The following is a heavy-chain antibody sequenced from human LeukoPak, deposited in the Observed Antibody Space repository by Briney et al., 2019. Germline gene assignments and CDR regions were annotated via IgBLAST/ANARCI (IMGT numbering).Heavy chain of an antibody. Sequence: HPGGPLRLSCAASGFTVSSNYMSWVRQAPGKGLEWVSVIYSGGSTYYADSVKGRFTISRDNSKNTLYLQMNSLRAEDTAVYYCARGQVGYYDRYFDYWGQGTLVTVSS. J-gene: IGHJ4*02. CDR2: IYSGGST. V-gene: IGHV3-53*01. CDR1: GFTVSSNY. D-gene: IGHD3-22*01. CDR3: ARGQVGYYDRYFDY.